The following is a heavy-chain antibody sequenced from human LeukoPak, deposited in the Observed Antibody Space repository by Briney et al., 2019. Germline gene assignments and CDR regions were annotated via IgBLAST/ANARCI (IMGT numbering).Heavy chain of an antibody. V-gene: IGHV1-18*01. D-gene: IGHD2-2*01. CDR1: SYTFSSYD. CDR2: ISADNGNT. J-gene: IGHJ4*02. Sequence: ASVKVSCNASSYTFSSYDIRCVRHAPGQGLEWMRWISADNGNTNYVQTFQGSITMTTDTSTSTAYMELRSLRSDDTAVYYCARALYHTFDYWGQGTLVTVSS. CDR3: ARALYHTFDY.